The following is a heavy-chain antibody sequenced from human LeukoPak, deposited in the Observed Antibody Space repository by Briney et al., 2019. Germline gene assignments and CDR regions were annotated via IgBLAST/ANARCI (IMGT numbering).Heavy chain of an antibody. Sequence: RGSLRLSCAASGFTFSSYWMHWVRQAPGKGLVWVSRINSDGSSTSYADSVKGRFTISRDNAKNTLYLQMNSLRAEDTAVYYCASFSESYDNWFDPWGQGTLVTVSS. CDR1: GFTFSSYW. D-gene: IGHD1-26*01. CDR3: ASFSESYDNWFDP. J-gene: IGHJ5*02. V-gene: IGHV3-74*01. CDR2: INSDGSST.